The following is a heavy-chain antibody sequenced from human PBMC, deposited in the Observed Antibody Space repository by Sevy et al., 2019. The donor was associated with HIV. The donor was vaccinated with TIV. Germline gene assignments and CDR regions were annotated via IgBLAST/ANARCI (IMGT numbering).Heavy chain of an antibody. V-gene: IGHV4-38-2*01. CDR3: ASHDWGREDY. J-gene: IGHJ4*02. Sequence: SETLSLPCVVSGYSISSYYWWDWFRRPPGKGLEWIGAIHYTGTTQYTPSLNRRVTVSADTSKNQYSLRLSSMTAADTAIYYCASHDWGREDYWGQGTLVTVSS. CDR1: GYSISSYYW. CDR2: IHYTGTT. D-gene: IGHD7-27*01.